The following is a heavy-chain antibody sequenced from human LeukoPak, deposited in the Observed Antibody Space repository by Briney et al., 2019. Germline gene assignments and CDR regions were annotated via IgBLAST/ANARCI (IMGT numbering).Heavy chain of an antibody. V-gene: IGHV3-30*03. J-gene: IGHJ4*02. CDR3: ARDRAIFGDLDVPAY. D-gene: IGHD2-21*01. CDR1: GFTFSSYG. CDR2: ISPDGSKN. Sequence: PGRSLRLSCEGSGFTFSSYGMHWVRQAPGKGLEWVAVISPDGSKNYYADSAKGRFSISRDNSKSTLYLQINSLRTEDTAVYYCARDRAIFGDLDVPAYWGQGTLVTVSS.